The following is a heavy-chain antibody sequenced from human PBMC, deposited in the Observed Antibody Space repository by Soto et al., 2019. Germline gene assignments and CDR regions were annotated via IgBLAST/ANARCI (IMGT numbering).Heavy chain of an antibody. V-gene: IGHV3-23*01. J-gene: IGHJ6*02. Sequence: GGSLRLSCAASGFTFSSYAMSWVRQAPGKGLEWVSAISGSGGSTYYADSGKGRFTISRDNSKNTLYLQMNSLRAEDTAVYYCAKVGDTAMATSGYGMDVWGQGTTVTVSS. CDR2: ISGSGGST. CDR3: AKVGDTAMATSGYGMDV. D-gene: IGHD5-18*01. CDR1: GFTFSSYA.